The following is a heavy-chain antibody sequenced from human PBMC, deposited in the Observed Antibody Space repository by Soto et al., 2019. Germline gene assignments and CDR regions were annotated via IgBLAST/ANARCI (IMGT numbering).Heavy chain of an antibody. J-gene: IGHJ4*02. V-gene: IGHV3-20*04. D-gene: IGHD3-10*01. CDR1: GFTFDDYG. Sequence: PGGSLRLSCAASGFTFDDYGMSWVRQAPGKGLEWVSGINWNGGSTGYADSVKGRFTISRDNSKNTLYLQMNSLRAEDTAVYYCARFGVGAFDYWGQGTLVTVSS. CDR3: ARFGVGAFDY. CDR2: INWNGGST.